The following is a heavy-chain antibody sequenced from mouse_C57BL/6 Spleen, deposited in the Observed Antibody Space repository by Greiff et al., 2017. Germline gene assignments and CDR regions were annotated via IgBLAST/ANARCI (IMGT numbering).Heavy chain of an antibody. CDR1: GFSLTSYG. CDR2: IWSGGST. J-gene: IGHJ2*01. CDR3: ARNRGDWNWDYFDY. V-gene: IGHV2-2*01. D-gene: IGHD4-1*01. Sequence: QVQLQQSGPGLVQPSQSLSITCTVSGFSLTSYGVHWVRQSPGKGLEWLGVIWSGGSTDYNAAFISRLSISKDNSKSQVFFKMNSLQADDTAIYYCARNRGDWNWDYFDYWGQGTTLTVSS.